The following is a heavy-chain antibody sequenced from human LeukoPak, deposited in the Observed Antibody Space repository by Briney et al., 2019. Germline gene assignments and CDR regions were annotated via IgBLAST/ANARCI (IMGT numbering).Heavy chain of an antibody. Sequence: GGSLRLSCAASGFTFRSYAMSWVRQAPGKWLEWVSSISSSGGSTYDADSVKGRFTISRDNSKNTLYLQMNSLRAEDTAVYYCAKPNSGYTAFHIWGQGTMVTVSS. CDR2: ISSSGGST. CDR3: AKPNSGYTAFHI. D-gene: IGHD5-12*01. J-gene: IGHJ3*02. V-gene: IGHV3-23*01. CDR1: GFTFRSYA.